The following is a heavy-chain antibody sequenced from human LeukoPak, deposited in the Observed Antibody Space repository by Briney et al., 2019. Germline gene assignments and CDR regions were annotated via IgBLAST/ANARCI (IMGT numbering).Heavy chain of an antibody. CDR1: GFTFDDYG. D-gene: IGHD2-21*01. CDR3: ARFRCGGDCYSHYYYYYMDV. Sequence: GGSLRLSCAASGFTFDDYGMSWVRQAPGKGLEWVSGINWNGGITGYADSVKGRFTISRDNAKNSLYLQINSLRAEDTALYYCARFRCGGDCYSHYYYYYMDVWGKGTTVTVSS. CDR2: INWNGGIT. V-gene: IGHV3-20*04. J-gene: IGHJ6*03.